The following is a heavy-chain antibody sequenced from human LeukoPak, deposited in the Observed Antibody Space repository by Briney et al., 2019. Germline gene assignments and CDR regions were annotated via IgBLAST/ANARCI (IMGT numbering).Heavy chain of an antibody. Sequence: GSLRLSCAASGFTFSNAWMSWVRQPPGKGLEWIGEINHSGSTNYNPSLKSRVTISVDTSKNQFSLKLSSVTAADTAVYYCARAVAAAGTVGWFDPWGQGTLVTVSS. V-gene: IGHV4-34*01. CDR1: GFTFSNAW. J-gene: IGHJ5*02. CDR3: ARAVAAAGTVGWFDP. D-gene: IGHD6-13*01. CDR2: INHSGST.